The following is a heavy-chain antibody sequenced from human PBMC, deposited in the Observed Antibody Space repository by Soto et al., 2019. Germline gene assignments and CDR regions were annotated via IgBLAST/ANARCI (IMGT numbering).Heavy chain of an antibody. Sequence: PGGSLRLSCAASGFTFSNYWMSWVRQAPGKGLEWVANIKQDGSESNYADSVKGRFTIPRDNAENSLYLQMTSLRAEDTAVYYCASARHIGPWGQGTLVTVSS. J-gene: IGHJ5*02. CDR3: ASARHIGP. D-gene: IGHD2-21*01. CDR1: GFTFSNYW. V-gene: IGHV3-7*01. CDR2: IKQDGSES.